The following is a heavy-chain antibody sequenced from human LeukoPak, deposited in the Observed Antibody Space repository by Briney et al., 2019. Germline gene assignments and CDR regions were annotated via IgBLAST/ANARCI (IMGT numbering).Heavy chain of an antibody. CDR2: IYCSGYT. CDR3: ARKLVEVVPASRIGFDP. CDR1: GASISSGGYC. J-gene: IGHJ5*02. D-gene: IGHD2-15*01. Sequence: PSQTLSLTCTVSGASISSGGYCWTWIRQRPGKGLEWIGYIYCSGYTYYNPSLESRVTISLDTSQSQFSLKLTSVTAADTAIYYCARKLVEVVPASRIGFDPWGQGNLVSVSS. V-gene: IGHV4-31*03.